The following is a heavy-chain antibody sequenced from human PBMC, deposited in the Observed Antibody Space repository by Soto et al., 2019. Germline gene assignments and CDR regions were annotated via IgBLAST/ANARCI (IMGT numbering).Heavy chain of an antibody. V-gene: IGHV1-69*02. Sequence: QVQLVRSGAEVKKPGSSVKVSCKASGGTFSSYTISWVRQAPGQGLEWMGRIIPILGIANYAQKFQGRVTITADKSTSTAYMELSSLRSEDTAVYYCARGVHYYDSSGYYRVWGQGTLVTVSS. J-gene: IGHJ4*02. CDR2: IIPILGIA. CDR3: ARGVHYYDSSGYYRV. D-gene: IGHD3-22*01. CDR1: GGTFSSYT.